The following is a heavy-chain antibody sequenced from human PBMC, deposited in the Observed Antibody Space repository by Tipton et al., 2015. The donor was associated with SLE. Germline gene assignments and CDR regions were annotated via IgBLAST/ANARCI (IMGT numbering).Heavy chain of an antibody. V-gene: IGHV3-30*02. CDR2: IQNDGSNK. J-gene: IGHJ4*02. Sequence: SLRLSCAASGFTFSSYGMHWVRQAPGKGLEWLTFIQNDGSNKYYADSVKGRFTISRDNSKNTVSLQMNSLRAEDTAVYFCARRITLDYWGQGTLVTVSS. CDR3: ARRITLDY. D-gene: IGHD3-16*01. CDR1: GFTFSSYG.